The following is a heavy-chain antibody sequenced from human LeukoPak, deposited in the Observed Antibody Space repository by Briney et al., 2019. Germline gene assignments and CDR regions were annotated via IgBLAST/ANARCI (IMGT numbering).Heavy chain of an antibody. CDR1: GFTFTSYW. CDR3: ARDGTAASLYFDL. V-gene: IGHV3-7*01. J-gene: IGHJ4*01. Sequence: GGSLRLSCAVSGFTFTSYWMNWVRQAPGKGLEWVASIRQDGSEKSYVDSVKGRFTISRDNTKNSLYLQINSLRAEDTAVYYCARDGTAASLYFDLWGQGTLVTVSS. CDR2: IRQDGSEK. D-gene: IGHD6-6*01.